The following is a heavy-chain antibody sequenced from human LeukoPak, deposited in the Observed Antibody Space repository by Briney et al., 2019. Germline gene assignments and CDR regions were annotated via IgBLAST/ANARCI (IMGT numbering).Heavy chain of an antibody. V-gene: IGHV5-51*01. D-gene: IGHD1/OR15-1a*01. CDR3: ARNAQQQNWFDP. CDR2: INPGDSTT. Sequence: GESLKISCKGSGYSFTTYWIGWVRPMPGKGLGWMGIINPGDSTTKYSPSFQGQVTISADKSISTAYLQWSSLKASDTAIYYCARNAQQQNWFDPWGQGTLVTVSP. J-gene: IGHJ5*02. CDR1: GYSFTTYW.